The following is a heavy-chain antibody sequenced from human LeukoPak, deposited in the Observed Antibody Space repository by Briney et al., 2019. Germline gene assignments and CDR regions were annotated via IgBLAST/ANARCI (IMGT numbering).Heavy chain of an antibody. CDR3: ARAFIVGAMSWFDP. CDR2: MNPNSGNT. J-gene: IGHJ5*02. Sequence: ASVTVSFKASGYTFTSYDINGVRQAAGQGGEWMGWMNPNSGNTGYAQKFQGRVTMTRNTSISTAYMELSSLRSEDTAVYYCARAFIVGAMSWFDPWGQGTLVTVSS. CDR1: GYTFTSYD. D-gene: IGHD1-26*01. V-gene: IGHV1-8*01.